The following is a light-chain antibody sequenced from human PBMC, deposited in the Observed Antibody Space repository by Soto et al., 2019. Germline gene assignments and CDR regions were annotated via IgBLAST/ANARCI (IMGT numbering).Light chain of an antibody. J-gene: IGKJ1*01. CDR2: KAS. Sequence: DIQMTQSPSTLSASIGDRVTITCRASRKINSWLAWYQQLPGKAPNLLIYKASNLASGAPSRFSGSGSGTECTLTITSLQPDYFTTYYCQQYNSYPWTFGQGTKVEIK. V-gene: IGKV1-5*03. CDR3: QQYNSYPWT. CDR1: RKINSW.